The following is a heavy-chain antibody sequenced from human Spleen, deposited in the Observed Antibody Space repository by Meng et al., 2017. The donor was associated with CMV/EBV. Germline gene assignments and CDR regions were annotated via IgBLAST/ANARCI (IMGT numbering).Heavy chain of an antibody. CDR2: INWNGGST. Sequence: GESLKISCAASGFTVDDFGMSWVRQAPGKGLEWVSGINWNGGSTGYADSVKGRFTISRDNAKNSLYLQMNSLRAEDTALYYCSRDLPTYYYESSGPIWGPFDYWGQGTLVTVSS. CDR3: SRDLPTYYYESSGPIWGPFDY. CDR1: GFTVDDFG. D-gene: IGHD3-22*01. J-gene: IGHJ4*02. V-gene: IGHV3-20*04.